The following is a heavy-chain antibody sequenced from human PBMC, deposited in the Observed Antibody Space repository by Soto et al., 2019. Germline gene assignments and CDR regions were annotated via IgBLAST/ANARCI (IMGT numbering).Heavy chain of an antibody. CDR3: TIPYRSSHY. Sequence: PGGSLRLSCAGSGFTFSNAWMSWVRQAPGKGLEWVGRIKSKTDGGTTDYGAPVKGKFTVSRDDSKNTLYLQMNSLKTEDTAVYYCTIPYRSSHYWGQGTLVTVSS. D-gene: IGHD6-6*01. J-gene: IGHJ4*02. CDR1: GFTFSNAW. CDR2: IKSKTDGGTT. V-gene: IGHV3-15*01.